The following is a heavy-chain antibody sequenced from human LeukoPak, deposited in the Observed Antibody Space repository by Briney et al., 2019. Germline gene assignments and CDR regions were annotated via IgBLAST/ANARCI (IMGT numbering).Heavy chain of an antibody. D-gene: IGHD5-24*01. J-gene: IGHJ4*02. CDR1: GGSISSSSYY. Sequence: PSETLSLTCTVSGGSISSSSYYWGWLRQPPGKGREWIGSIYYSGCTYYNPSLKSRVTISVDTSKNQFSLQLTSVTAADTAVYYCARDRWDGYNEGDFDYWGQGTLVTVSS. V-gene: IGHV4-39*07. CDR3: ARDRWDGYNEGDFDY. CDR2: IYYSGCT.